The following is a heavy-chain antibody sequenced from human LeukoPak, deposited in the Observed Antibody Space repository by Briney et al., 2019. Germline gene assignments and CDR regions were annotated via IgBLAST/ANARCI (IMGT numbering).Heavy chain of an antibody. D-gene: IGHD6-13*01. CDR2: INPNNGGT. J-gene: IGHJ4*02. CDR3: ARGPSPAAFDY. CDR1: GYTFTGYY. Sequence: ASVKVSCKASGYTFTGYYMHWVRQAPGQGLEWMGWINPNNGGTNYAQKFQGRATMTRDTSISTAYMELSRLRYDDTAVYYCARGPSPAAFDYWGQGTLVTVSS. V-gene: IGHV1-2*02.